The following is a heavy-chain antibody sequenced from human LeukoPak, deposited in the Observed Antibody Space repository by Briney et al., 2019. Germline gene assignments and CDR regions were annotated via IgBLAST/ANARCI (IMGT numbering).Heavy chain of an antibody. CDR1: GFTFTTYA. CDR3: AKDISGWYGSFAFDI. Sequence: GGSLRLSCSASGFTFTTYAMTWVRQAPGKGLEWLSVISGSGSHTYYADSVGGRFTISRDNSKNTLYLQMNSLRAEDTAVYYCAKDISGWYGSFAFDIWGQGTMVTVSS. J-gene: IGHJ3*02. D-gene: IGHD6-19*01. CDR2: ISGSGSHT. V-gene: IGHV3-23*01.